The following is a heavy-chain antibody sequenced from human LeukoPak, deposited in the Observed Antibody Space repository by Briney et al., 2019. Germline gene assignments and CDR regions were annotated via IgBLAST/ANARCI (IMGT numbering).Heavy chain of an antibody. J-gene: IGHJ4*02. V-gene: IGHV1-18*01. CDR1: GYTFTNYG. Sequence: GASVKVSCKASGYTFTNYGINWVRQAPGQGLEWMGWISAYNGNTNYAQKLQGRVTMTTDTSTSTAYMELRSLRSDDTAVYYCARFAIAVAGTGPNLGQTDYWGQGTLVTVSS. CDR3: ARFAIAVAGTGPNLGQTDY. D-gene: IGHD6-19*01. CDR2: ISAYNGNT.